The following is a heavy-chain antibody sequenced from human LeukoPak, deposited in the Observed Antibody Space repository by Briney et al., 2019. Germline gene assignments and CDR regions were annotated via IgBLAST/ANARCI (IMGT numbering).Heavy chain of an antibody. V-gene: IGHV4-31*03. CDR3: ARAGLLGPRKGGWFDP. CDR2: IYYSGST. J-gene: IGHJ5*02. D-gene: IGHD7-27*01. CDR1: GGSISSGGYY. Sequence: SQTLSLTCTVSGGSISSGGYYWSWIRQHPGKGLEWIGYIYYSGSTYYNPSLKSRVTISVDTSKNQFSLKLSSVTAADTAVYYCARAGLLGPRKGGWFDPWGQGTLVTVSS.